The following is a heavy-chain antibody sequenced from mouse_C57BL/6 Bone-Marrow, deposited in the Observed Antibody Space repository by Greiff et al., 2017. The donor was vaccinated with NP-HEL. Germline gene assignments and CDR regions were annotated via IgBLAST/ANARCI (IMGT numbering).Heavy chain of an antibody. J-gene: IGHJ4*01. CDR3: TTCGYAY. V-gene: IGHV14-4*01. Sequence: VQLQQSGAELVRPGASVKLSCTASGFDIKDDYMHWVKQRPEQGLEWIGWIDPENGDTEYASKFQGKATIPADTSSNTAYLQLSSLTSEDTAVYYCTTCGYAYWGQGTSVTVSS. CDR1: GFDIKDDY. CDR2: IDPENGDT. D-gene: IGHD1-2*01.